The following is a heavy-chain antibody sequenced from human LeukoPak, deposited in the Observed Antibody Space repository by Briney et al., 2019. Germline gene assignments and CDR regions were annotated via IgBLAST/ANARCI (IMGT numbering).Heavy chain of an antibody. D-gene: IGHD6-13*01. V-gene: IGHV3-53*01. Sequence: PGGSLRLSCAASGFTVSNNYMSWVRQAPGKGLEWVSVIYTGGNIYYTDSVKGRFTISRDNSKNTLYLQMNSLRAEDTAVYYCARDDPASRGSWFFQHWGQGTLVTVSS. J-gene: IGHJ1*01. CDR3: ARDDPASRGSWFFQH. CDR2: IYTGGNI. CDR1: GFTVSNNY.